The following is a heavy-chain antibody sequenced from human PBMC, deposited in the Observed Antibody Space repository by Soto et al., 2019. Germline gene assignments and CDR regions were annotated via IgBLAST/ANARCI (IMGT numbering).Heavy chain of an antibody. CDR1: GFTFSSYA. CDR2: ISGSGGST. CDR3: ANTVGVFGVVIIPVAVTSDYYFDY. Sequence: GGSLRLSCAASGFTFSSYAMSWVRQAPGKGLEWVSAISGSGGSTYYADSGKGRFTISRDNSKNTLYLQMNSLRAEDTAVYYCANTVGVFGVVIIPVAVTSDYYFDYWGQGTLVTVSS. V-gene: IGHV3-23*01. D-gene: IGHD3-3*01. J-gene: IGHJ4*02.